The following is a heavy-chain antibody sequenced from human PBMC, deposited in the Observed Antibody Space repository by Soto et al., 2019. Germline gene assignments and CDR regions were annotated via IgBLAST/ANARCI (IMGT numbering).Heavy chain of an antibody. D-gene: IGHD3-22*01. Sequence: GESLKISCKGSGYSFTSYWIGWVRQMPGKGLEWMGIIYPGDSDTRYSPSFQGQVTISADKSISTAYLQWSSLKASDTAMYYCARHLARYYYDSSGYYPWFDPWGQGTPVTVSS. V-gene: IGHV5-51*01. J-gene: IGHJ5*02. CDR3: ARHLARYYYDSSGYYPWFDP. CDR2: IYPGDSDT. CDR1: GYSFTSYW.